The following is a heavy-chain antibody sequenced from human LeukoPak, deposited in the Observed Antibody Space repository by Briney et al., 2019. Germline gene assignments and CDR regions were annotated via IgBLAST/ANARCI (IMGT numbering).Heavy chain of an antibody. V-gene: IGHV4-34*01. Sequence: PSETLSLTCAVYGGSFSGYYWSWIRQPPGNGLEWIGEVNHSGSTNYNPSLKSRVTISVDTSKNQFSLKLSSVTAADTAVYYCARGTNYCSGGSCYWDDYWGQGTLVTVSS. CDR3: ARGTNYCSGGSCYWDDY. CDR1: GGSFSGYY. D-gene: IGHD2-15*01. J-gene: IGHJ4*02. CDR2: VNHSGST.